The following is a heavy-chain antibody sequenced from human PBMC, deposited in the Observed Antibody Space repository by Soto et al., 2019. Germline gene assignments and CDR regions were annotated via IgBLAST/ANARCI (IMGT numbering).Heavy chain of an antibody. J-gene: IGHJ6*02. V-gene: IGHV1-69*01. D-gene: IGHD3-16*01. Sequence: QVQLVQSGAEVKKPGSSVKVSCKASGGTFNTYGISWVRQAPGQGLEWLGGIIPMFKTAKSAQKFQGRVTITADESTSTAYMELSSLRSEDTAVYYCAGSPVNQVMARFFFGMDVWGQGTTVSVSS. CDR3: AGSPVNQVMARFFFGMDV. CDR2: IIPMFKTA. CDR1: GGTFNTYG.